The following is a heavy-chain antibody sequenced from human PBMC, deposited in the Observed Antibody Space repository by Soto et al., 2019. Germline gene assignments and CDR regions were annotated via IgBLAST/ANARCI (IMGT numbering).Heavy chain of an antibody. CDR1: GFSLSTSGVG. Sequence: SGPTLVNPTQTLTLTCTFSGFSLSTSGVGVGWIRQPPGKALERLALIYWDDDKRYSPSLRSRLTITKDTPKNEVVLTMTNMGPVDTATYYCVQSRCGGDCLQPYSSHWYYGVDVWGQGTTVTVSS. CDR2: IYWDDDK. J-gene: IGHJ6*02. CDR3: VQSRCGGDCLQPYSSHWYYGVDV. V-gene: IGHV2-5*02. D-gene: IGHD2-21*02.